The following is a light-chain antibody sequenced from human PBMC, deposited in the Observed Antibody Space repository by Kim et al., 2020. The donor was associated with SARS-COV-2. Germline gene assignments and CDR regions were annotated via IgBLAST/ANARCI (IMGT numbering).Light chain of an antibody. V-gene: IGLV3-19*01. CDR1: SLRSYY. CDR2: GRN. Sequence: VALGQTVKITCQGDSLRSYYATCYQQKPRQAPVLVIYGRNNRPSGIPDRFSGSASGNTASLTISGTQGEDEADFYCQSRDSGGRVMFGGGTKLTVL. J-gene: IGLJ3*02. CDR3: QSRDSGGRVM.